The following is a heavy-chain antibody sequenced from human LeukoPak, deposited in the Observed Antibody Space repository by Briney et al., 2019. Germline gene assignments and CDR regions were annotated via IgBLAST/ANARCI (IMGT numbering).Heavy chain of an antibody. CDR2: ISVSGAVT. V-gene: IGHV3-23*01. CDR3: AKDQHSTSMNYMDV. CDR1: GFTFSNYA. D-gene: IGHD2-21*01. Sequence: GGSLRLSCAASGFTFSNYAMNWVRQTPGKGLEWVSDISVSGAVTYYGDSVKGRVTISRDNSKNTLYLQMTSLRAEDTAVYFCAKDQHSTSMNYMDVWGDGTTVTVSS. J-gene: IGHJ6*03.